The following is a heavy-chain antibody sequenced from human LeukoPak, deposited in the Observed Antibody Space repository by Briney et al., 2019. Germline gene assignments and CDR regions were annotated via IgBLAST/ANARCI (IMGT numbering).Heavy chain of an antibody. V-gene: IGHV1-2*02. Sequence: ASVKVSCKASGYTFTDYYMHWVRQAPGQGLEWMGWINPNSGGTNYAQKFQGRVTMTRDTSVSTAYTELSRLKSDDTAVYYCAKEARLVVAATPGCFDYWGQGTLVTVSS. CDR2: INPNSGGT. CDR3: AKEARLVVAATPGCFDY. J-gene: IGHJ4*02. D-gene: IGHD2-15*01. CDR1: GYTFTDYY.